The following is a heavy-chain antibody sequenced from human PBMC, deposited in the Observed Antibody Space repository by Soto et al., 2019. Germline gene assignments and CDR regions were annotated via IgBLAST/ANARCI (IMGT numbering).Heavy chain of an antibody. CDR3: AKVPYYYDSSGYYYYY. D-gene: IGHD3-22*01. J-gene: IGHJ4*02. Sequence: GGSLRLSCASSGFTFSSYGMHLVRQAPGKGLEWVAVISYDGSNKYYADSVKGRFTISRDNSKNTLYLQMNSLRAEDTAVYYCAKVPYYYDSSGYYYYYWGQGALVTVS. V-gene: IGHV3-30*18. CDR1: GFTFSSYG. CDR2: ISYDGSNK.